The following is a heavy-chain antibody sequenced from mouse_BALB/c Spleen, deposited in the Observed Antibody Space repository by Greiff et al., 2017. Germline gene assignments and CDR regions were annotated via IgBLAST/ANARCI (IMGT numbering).Heavy chain of an antibody. CDR2: ISSGGSYT. CDR1: GFTFSSYT. Sequence: EVKLVESGGGLVKPGGSLKLSCAASGFTFSSYTMSWVRQTPEKRLEWVATISSGGSYTYYPDSVKGRFTISRDNAKNTLYLQMSSLKSEDTAMYYCARTPLITTVGGDYWGQGTSVTFSS. CDR3: ARTPLITTVGGDY. J-gene: IGHJ4*01. D-gene: IGHD1-1*01. V-gene: IGHV5-6-4*01.